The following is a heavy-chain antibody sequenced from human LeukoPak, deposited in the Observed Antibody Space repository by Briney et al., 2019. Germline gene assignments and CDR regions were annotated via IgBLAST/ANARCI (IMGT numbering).Heavy chain of an antibody. J-gene: IGHJ2*01. CDR2: INPNSGGT. CDR3: ARGAVTTAVHWHFSL. D-gene: IGHD4-17*01. CDR1: GHIFIGYY. V-gene: IGHV1-2*02. Sequence: GASVKVSCKASGHIFIGYYIHWVRQAPGQGLEWMGWINPNSGGTNYAQKFQGRVTMTRDTSISTAYMELSRLRSDDTAVYYCARGAVTTAVHWHFSLWGRGTLVTVSS.